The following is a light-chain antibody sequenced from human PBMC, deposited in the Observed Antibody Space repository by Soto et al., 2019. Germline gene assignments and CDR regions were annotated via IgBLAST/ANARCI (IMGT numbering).Light chain of an antibody. J-gene: IGLJ1*01. V-gene: IGLV2-14*01. CDR2: EVT. Sequence: QSALTQPASVSGSPGQSITISCTGTSSDVGHYNSVSWYQQHPGKAPKLMIYEVTNRPSGVSNRFSGSKSDNTASLTISGLQAEDEADYYCNAYTSSVAYVAGPGTKLTVL. CDR1: SSDVGHYNS. CDR3: NAYTSSVAYV.